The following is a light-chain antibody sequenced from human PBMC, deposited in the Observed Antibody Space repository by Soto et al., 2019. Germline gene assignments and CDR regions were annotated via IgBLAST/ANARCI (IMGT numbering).Light chain of an antibody. J-gene: IGLJ2*01. CDR1: SSNIGSHT. CDR2: GNN. V-gene: IGLV1-44*01. CDR3: AAWDDRLNVVL. Sequence: QSVLTQPPSASGTPGQRVTISCSGSSSNIGSHTVNWYHQLPGTAPTVLNYGNNQRPSGVRDRFSGSKSATSASLAISGLQSEHEGDSYCAAWDDRLNVVLFGGGTKLPVL.